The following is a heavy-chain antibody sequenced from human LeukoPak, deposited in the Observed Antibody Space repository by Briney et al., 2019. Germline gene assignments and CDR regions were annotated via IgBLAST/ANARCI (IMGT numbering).Heavy chain of an antibody. CDR1: GGSISSGGYY. V-gene: IGHV4-31*03. J-gene: IGHJ4*02. D-gene: IGHD3-3*01. CDR2: IYYSGST. Sequence: SETLSLTCTVSGGSISSGGYYWSWIRQHPGQGLEWIGYIYYSGSTYYNPSLKRRVTIAADTSKNQFSLKLSSVTAADTAVYYCARVGVVRGVDYWGQGTLVTVSS. CDR3: ARVGVVRGVDY.